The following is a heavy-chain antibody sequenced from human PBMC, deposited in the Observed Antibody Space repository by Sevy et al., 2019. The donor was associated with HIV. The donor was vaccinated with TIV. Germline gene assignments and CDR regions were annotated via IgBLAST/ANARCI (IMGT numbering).Heavy chain of an antibody. V-gene: IGHV3-21*01. CDR3: ARDRDGSGSSGGYGMDV. CDR2: ISSSSSYI. CDR1: RFTFSSDS. Sequence: GGSLRLSCVASRFTFSSDSMNWVRQAPGKGLEWVSSISSSSSYIYYADSVKGRFSISRDNAKKSLYLQMNSLRVEDTAVYYCARDRDGSGSSGGYGMDVWGQGTTVTVSS. J-gene: IGHJ6*02. D-gene: IGHD3-10*01.